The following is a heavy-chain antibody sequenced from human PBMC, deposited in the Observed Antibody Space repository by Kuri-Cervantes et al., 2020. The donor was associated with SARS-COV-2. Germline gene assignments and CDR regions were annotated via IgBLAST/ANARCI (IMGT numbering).Heavy chain of an antibody. CDR1: GASITSGGYS. D-gene: IGHD3-9*01. V-gene: IGHV4-30-2*01. CDR3: ARVLDFDHHGFDV. J-gene: IGHJ3*01. Sequence: SETLSLTCVVSGASITSGGYSWSWVRQPPGEGLEWIGFIYPGGSTSYNPSLQSRVTISMDGSGNQFSLRLTSVTAADTAVYYCARVLDFDHHGFDVWGQGTLVTVSS. CDR2: IYPGGST.